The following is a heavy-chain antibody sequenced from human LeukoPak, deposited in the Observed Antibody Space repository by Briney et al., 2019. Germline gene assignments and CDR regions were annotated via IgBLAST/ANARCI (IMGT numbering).Heavy chain of an antibody. V-gene: IGHV4-39*07. Sequence: SETLSLTCTVSGGSISSSSYYWGWIRQPPGKGLEWIGSIYYSGSTYYNPSLKSRVTISVDTSKNQFSLKLSSVTAADTAVYYCARVCITMVRGVIGFDYWGQGTLVTVSS. D-gene: IGHD3-10*01. CDR3: ARVCITMVRGVIGFDY. CDR1: GGSISSSSYY. J-gene: IGHJ4*02. CDR2: IYYSGST.